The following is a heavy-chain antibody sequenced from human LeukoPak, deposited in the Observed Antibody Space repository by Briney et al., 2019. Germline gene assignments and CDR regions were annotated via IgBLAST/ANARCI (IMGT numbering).Heavy chain of an antibody. Sequence: GGSLRPSCAASGFTFSSYAMSWVRQAPGKGLEWVSAISGSGGSTYYADSVKGRFTISRDNSKNTLYLQMNSLRAEDTAVYYCAKWSNSTYGMDVWGQGTTVTVSS. J-gene: IGHJ6*02. CDR2: ISGSGGST. CDR1: GFTFSSYA. CDR3: AKWSNSTYGMDV. V-gene: IGHV3-23*01. D-gene: IGHD6-13*01.